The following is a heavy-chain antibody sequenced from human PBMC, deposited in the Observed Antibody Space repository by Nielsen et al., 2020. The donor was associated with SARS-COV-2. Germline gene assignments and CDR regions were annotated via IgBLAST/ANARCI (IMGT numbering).Heavy chain of an antibody. D-gene: IGHD4-17*01. J-gene: IGHJ4*02. Sequence: SGPTLVKPTETLTLTCTVSGFSLSNARMGVSWIRQPPGKALEWLALIYWDDDKRYSPSLKSRLTSTKDTSKNQVVLTMTNMDPVDTATYYCAHRQPVTRLFDYWGQGTLVTVSS. CDR2: IYWDDDK. CDR1: GFSLSNARMG. CDR3: AHRQPVTRLFDY. V-gene: IGHV2-5*02.